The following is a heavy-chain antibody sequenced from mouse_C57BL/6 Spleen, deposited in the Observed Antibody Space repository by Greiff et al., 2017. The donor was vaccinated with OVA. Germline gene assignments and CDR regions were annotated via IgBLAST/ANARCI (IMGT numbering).Heavy chain of an antibody. D-gene: IGHD1-1*01. Sequence: VQLQQSGAELVRPGASVTLSCKASGYTFTDYEMHWVKQTPVHGLEWIGAIDPETGGTAYNQKFKGKAILTADKSSSTAYMELRSLTSEDSAVYYCTRPLTTVVFDYWGQGTTLTVSS. J-gene: IGHJ2*01. CDR3: TRPLTTVVFDY. CDR2: IDPETGGT. V-gene: IGHV1-15*01. CDR1: GYTFTDYE.